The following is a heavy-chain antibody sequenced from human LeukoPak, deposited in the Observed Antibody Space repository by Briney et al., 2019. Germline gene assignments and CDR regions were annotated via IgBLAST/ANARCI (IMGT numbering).Heavy chain of an antibody. CDR1: GFTFSSYW. Sequence: GGSLRLSCAASGFTFSSYWMSWVRQAPGKGLEWVANKKQDGSEKYYVDSVKGRFTISRDNAKNSLYLQMNSLRAEDTAVYYCARDCSSTSCRGYYYGMDVWGQGTTVTVSS. D-gene: IGHD2-2*01. V-gene: IGHV3-7*01. CDR2: KKQDGSEK. CDR3: ARDCSSTSCRGYYYGMDV. J-gene: IGHJ6*02.